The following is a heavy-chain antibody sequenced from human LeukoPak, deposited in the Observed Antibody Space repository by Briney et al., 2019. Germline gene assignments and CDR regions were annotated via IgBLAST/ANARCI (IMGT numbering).Heavy chain of an antibody. CDR2: INHSGST. V-gene: IGHV4-34*01. CDR1: GGSFSGYY. Sequence: SETLSLXCAVYGGSFSGYYWSWIRQPPGKGLEWIGEINHSGSTNYNPSLKSRVTISVDTSKNQFSLRLSSVTAADTAVYYCARGWSSRYAFDIWGQGTMVTVSS. J-gene: IGHJ3*02. CDR3: ARGWSSRYAFDI. D-gene: IGHD6-13*01.